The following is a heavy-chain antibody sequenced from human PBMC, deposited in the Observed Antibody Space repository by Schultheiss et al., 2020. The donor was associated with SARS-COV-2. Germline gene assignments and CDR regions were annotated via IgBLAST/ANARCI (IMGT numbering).Heavy chain of an antibody. CDR2: IYSGGST. D-gene: IGHD2-15*01. CDR1: GFTVSSNY. CDR3: AKGGFGDYSDAFDI. J-gene: IGHJ3*02. V-gene: IGHV3-53*05. Sequence: GESLKISCAASGFTVSSNYMSWVRQAPGKGLEWVSVIYSGGSTYYADSVKGRFTISRDNAKNSLYLQMNSLRAEDTALYYCAKGGFGDYSDAFDIWGQGTMVTVSS.